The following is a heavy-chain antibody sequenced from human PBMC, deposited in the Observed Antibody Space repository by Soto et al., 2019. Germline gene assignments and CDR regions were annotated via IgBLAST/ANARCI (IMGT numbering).Heavy chain of an antibody. V-gene: IGHV3-53*04. Sequence: EVQLVESGGGLVQPGGSLRLSCAASGFTVSSNYMSWVRQAPGKGLEWVSVIYSGGSTYYADSVKGRFTISRHNSKNTLYLQMNSLRAEDTAVYYCARGYCSSTSCPRGGGPYYFEYWGQGTLVTVSS. D-gene: IGHD2-2*01. CDR1: GFTVSSNY. CDR3: ARGYCSSTSCPRGGGPYYFEY. CDR2: IYSGGST. J-gene: IGHJ4*02.